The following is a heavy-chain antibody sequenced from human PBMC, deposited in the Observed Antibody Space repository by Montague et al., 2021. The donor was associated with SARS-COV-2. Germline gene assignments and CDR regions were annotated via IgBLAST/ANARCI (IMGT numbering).Heavy chain of an antibody. CDR3: ARDRPRSYYYGSGTYTWGGYGMDV. CDR2: ISPSGGT. D-gene: IGHD3-10*01. CDR1: GQSFSGYY. Sequence: SETLSLTCAVYGQSFSGYYWSWIRKPPGKGLESIGEISPSGGTNYNPSLRSRVTMSVDTSKNQFSLKLSSVTAADTALYYCARDRPRSYYYGSGTYTWGGYGMDVGGKGTTVTVSS. V-gene: IGHV4-34*01. J-gene: IGHJ6*04.